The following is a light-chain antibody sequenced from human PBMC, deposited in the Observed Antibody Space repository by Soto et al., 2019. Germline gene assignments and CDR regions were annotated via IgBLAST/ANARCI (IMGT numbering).Light chain of an antibody. CDR3: HHYGSSLSLT. Sequence: ESVLTQSPGTLSLSPGERATLSCRASQSVSSNYLAWVLHKPGQAPRLLIYGASSRATGIPDRFSGSGSGTDFPLTISRLAPEEFAVYYSHHYGSSLSLTFGKGTRREI. J-gene: IGKJ5*01. CDR1: QSVSSNY. CDR2: GAS. V-gene: IGKV3-20*01.